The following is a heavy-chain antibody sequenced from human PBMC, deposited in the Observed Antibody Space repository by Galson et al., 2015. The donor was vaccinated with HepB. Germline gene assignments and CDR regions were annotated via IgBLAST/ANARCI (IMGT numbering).Heavy chain of an antibody. CDR2: IKQDGSEK. Sequence: SLRLSCAASGFTFSSYWMSWVRQAPGKGLEWVANIKQDGSEKYYVDSVKGRFTISRDNAKNSLYLQMNSLRAEDTAVYYCASNGQVARYYYYMDVWGKGTTVTVSS. CDR1: GFTFSSYW. D-gene: IGHD2-15*01. V-gene: IGHV3-7*01. CDR3: ASNGQVARYYYYMDV. J-gene: IGHJ6*03.